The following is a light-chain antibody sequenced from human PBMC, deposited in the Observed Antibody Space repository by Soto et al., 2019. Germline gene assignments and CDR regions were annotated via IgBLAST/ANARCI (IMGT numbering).Light chain of an antibody. CDR1: QSVSSSY. CDR3: QQYGSSSWT. V-gene: IGKV3-20*01. J-gene: IGKJ1*01. Sequence: EIVLTQSPGTLSLSPGERATLSCRASQSVSSSYLAWYQQKLGQAPRLLIYGASSRATGIPDRFSGSGSGTDFTLTISRLELEDFAVYYCQQYGSSSWTFGQGTKVEIK. CDR2: GAS.